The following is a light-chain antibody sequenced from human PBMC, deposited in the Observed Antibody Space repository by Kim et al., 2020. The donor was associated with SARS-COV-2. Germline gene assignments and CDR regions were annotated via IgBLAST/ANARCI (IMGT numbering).Light chain of an antibody. CDR1: SSNIGDNA. Sequence: QSVLTQPPSASGTPGQRVTISCSGSSSNIGDNAVNWYQQVPGGAPKLLIYSNNQRPSGVPGRLSASKSGATASLAISGLESVDEAEYYCATWDDSLKEWVFGGGTKLNVL. CDR2: SNN. V-gene: IGLV1-44*01. CDR3: ATWDDSLKEWV. J-gene: IGLJ2*01.